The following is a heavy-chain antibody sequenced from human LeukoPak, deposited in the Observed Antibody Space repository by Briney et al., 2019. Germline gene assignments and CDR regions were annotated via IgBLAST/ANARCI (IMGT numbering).Heavy chain of an antibody. J-gene: IGHJ2*01. CDR2: IYYSGGT. V-gene: IGHV4-59*01. D-gene: IGHD2-21*02. CDR3: ARGADCGGDCLEYFDL. CDR1: GGSISSYY. Sequence: PSETLSLTCTVSGGSISSYYWSWIRQPPGKGLEWIGYIYYSGGTNYNPSLKSRVTISVDTSKNQFSLKLSSVTAADTAVYYCARGADCGGDCLEYFDLWGRGTLVTVSS.